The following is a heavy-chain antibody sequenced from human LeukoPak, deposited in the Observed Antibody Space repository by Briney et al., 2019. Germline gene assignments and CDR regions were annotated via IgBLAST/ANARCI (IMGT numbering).Heavy chain of an antibody. J-gene: IGHJ4*02. CDR2: ISSSSSYT. D-gene: IGHD6-25*01. CDR3: ASGGYSGGWRRHFEY. CDR1: GFTFSDYY. V-gene: IGHV3-11*03. Sequence: PGGSLRLSCAASGFTFSDYYMSWIRQAPGKGLEWVSYISSSSSYTNYADSVKGRFTISRDNAKNSLYLQMNSLRAEDTAVYYCASGGYSGGWRRHFEYWGQGTLVTVSS.